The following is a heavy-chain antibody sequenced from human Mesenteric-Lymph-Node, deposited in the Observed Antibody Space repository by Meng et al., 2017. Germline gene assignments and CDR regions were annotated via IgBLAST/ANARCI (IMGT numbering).Heavy chain of an antibody. Sequence: SETLSLTCTVSGGSISSYYWSWIRQPAGKGLEWIGRIYTSGSTNYNPSLKSRVTMSVDTSKNQFSLKLSSVTAADTAVYYCARDRNTMVRGVGFYYYGMDVWGQGTTVTVSS. CDR1: GGSISSYY. CDR2: IYTSGST. CDR3: ARDRNTMVRGVGFYYYGMDV. D-gene: IGHD3-10*01. V-gene: IGHV4-4*07. J-gene: IGHJ6*02.